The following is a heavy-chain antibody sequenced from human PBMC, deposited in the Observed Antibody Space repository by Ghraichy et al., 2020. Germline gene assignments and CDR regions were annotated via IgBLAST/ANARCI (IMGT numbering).Heavy chain of an antibody. D-gene: IGHD3-3*01. CDR1: GGSISDYY. J-gene: IGHJ4*03. CDR3: VRDFERRRSWSGYYDY. Sequence: SETLSLTCTVSGGSISDYYWTWIRQTPGKGLEWIGYAHYSGTTNYNPSLKSRVTISVDTSKNQFYLNLNSVTAADTAVYYCVRDFERRRSWSGYYDYWGHGTLVTVSS. CDR2: AHYSGTT. V-gene: IGHV4-59*01.